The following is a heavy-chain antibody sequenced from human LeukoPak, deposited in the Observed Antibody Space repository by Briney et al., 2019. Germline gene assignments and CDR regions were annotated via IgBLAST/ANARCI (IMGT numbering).Heavy chain of an antibody. CDR3: AAGWLQLPHYFDY. V-gene: IGHV4-61*02. D-gene: IGHD5-24*01. CDR1: GGSINSGSYY. J-gene: IGHJ4*02. CDR2: IYTSGST. Sequence: SQTLSLTCTVSGGSINSGSYYWSWIRQPAGKGLEWIGRIYTSGSTYYNPSLKSRITISVDTSKNQFSLKLSSVTAADTAVYYCAAGWLQLPHYFDYWGQGSLVTVSS.